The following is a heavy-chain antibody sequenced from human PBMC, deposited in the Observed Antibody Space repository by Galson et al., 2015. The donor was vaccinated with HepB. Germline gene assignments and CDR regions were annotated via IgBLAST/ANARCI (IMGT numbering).Heavy chain of an antibody. V-gene: IGHV1-69*04. D-gene: IGHD2-2*01. CDR3: VRDGAVGYCSSSTCYPDH. CDR1: GGTFTDYT. J-gene: IGHJ4*02. Sequence: SVKVSCKASGGTFTDYTISWVRQAPGQGLEWMGKIIPILDVATYAQDFQGRVTITADRSTSTAYMELSSLRSEDTAVYYCVRDGAVGYCSSSTCYPDHWGQGTLVTVSS. CDR2: IIPILDVA.